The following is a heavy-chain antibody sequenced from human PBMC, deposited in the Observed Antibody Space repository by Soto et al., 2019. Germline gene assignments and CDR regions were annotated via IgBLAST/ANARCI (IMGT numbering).Heavy chain of an antibody. CDR1: GGTFSSYT. Sequence: GASVKVSCKASGGTFSSYTISWVRQAPGQGLEWMGRIIPVLGVEYYAQKFQGRVTMTEDTSTDTAYMELSSLRSEDTAVYYCATDRLEITGTTFSLFDYWGQGTLVTVSS. D-gene: IGHD1-20*01. CDR3: ATDRLEITGTTFSLFDY. CDR2: IIPVLGVE. J-gene: IGHJ4*02. V-gene: IGHV1-69*04.